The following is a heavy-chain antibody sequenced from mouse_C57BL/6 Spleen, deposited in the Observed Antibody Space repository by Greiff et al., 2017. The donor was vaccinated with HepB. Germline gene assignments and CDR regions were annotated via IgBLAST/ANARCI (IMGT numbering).Heavy chain of an antibody. CDR1: GFTFSSYA. D-gene: IGHD2-2*01. CDR2: ISDGGSYT. Sequence: EVKLMESGGGLVKPGGSLKLSCAASGFTFSSYAMSWVRQTPEKRLEWVATISDGGSYTYYPDNVKGRFTISRDNAKNNLYLQMSHLKSEDTAMYYCARDLGVTTTWFAYWGQGTLVTVSA. CDR3: ARDLGVTTTWFAY. V-gene: IGHV5-4*01. J-gene: IGHJ3*01.